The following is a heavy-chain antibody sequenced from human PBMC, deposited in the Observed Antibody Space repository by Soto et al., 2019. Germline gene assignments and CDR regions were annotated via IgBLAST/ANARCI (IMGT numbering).Heavy chain of an antibody. CDR3: ARELFGSSVWLDP. CDR2: IHHGGTT. V-gene: IGHV4-34*01. Sequence: SETLSLTCAVYGGSFSGHQWSWIRRPPGKGLEWIGEIHHGGTTNYSPSLKSRVTISVDTSKNQFSLKLSSVTAADTAVYYCARELFGSSVWLDPWGQGTLVTVSS. D-gene: IGHD3-10*01. J-gene: IGHJ5*02. CDR1: GGSFSGHQ.